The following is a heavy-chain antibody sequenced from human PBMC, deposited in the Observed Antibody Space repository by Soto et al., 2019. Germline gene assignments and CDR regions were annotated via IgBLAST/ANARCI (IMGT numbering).Heavy chain of an antibody. CDR1: GGTFSTFG. V-gene: IGHV1-69*13. D-gene: IGHD3-16*01. Sequence: SVKVSCKASGGTFSTFGISWVRQAPGQGLEWMGGIIPFFGTAKYLQKFEDRITITADESTNTVYMDLRSLTSEDTAIYYCARTAPMDAGDKYYYDFWGQGALVTVSS. CDR3: ARTAPMDAGDKYYYDF. CDR2: IIPFFGTA. J-gene: IGHJ4*02.